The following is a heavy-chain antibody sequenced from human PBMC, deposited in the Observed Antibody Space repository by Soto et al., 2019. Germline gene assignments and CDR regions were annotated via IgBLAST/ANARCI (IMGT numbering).Heavy chain of an antibody. Sequence: PSETLCLTCGVYGGAFGGYDGGWIRPPPGKGLEWIGEINHSGSTNYNPSLKSRVTISVDTSKNQFSLKLSSVTAADTAVYYCARGPSRIAAAGTWFSGWGQGTLVTVSS. D-gene: IGHD6-13*01. CDR2: INHSGST. J-gene: IGHJ4*02. CDR3: ARGPSRIAAAGTWFSG. V-gene: IGHV4-34*01. CDR1: GGAFGGYD.